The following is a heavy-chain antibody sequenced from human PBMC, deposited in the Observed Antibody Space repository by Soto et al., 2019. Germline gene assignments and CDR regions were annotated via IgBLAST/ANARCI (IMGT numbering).Heavy chain of an antibody. Sequence: ASVKVSCKASGYTFTSYGISWVRQAPGQGLEWMGWISAYNGNTNYAQKLQGRVTMTTDTSTSTAYMELRSLRSDDTAVYYCARDRPGITIFGVVTQAPFDYWGQGTLVTVSS. CDR3: ARDRPGITIFGVVTQAPFDY. CDR1: GYTFTSYG. D-gene: IGHD3-3*01. V-gene: IGHV1-18*01. J-gene: IGHJ4*02. CDR2: ISAYNGNT.